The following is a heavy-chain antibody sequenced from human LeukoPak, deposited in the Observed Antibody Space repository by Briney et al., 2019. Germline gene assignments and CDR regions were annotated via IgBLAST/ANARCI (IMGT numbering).Heavy chain of an antibody. CDR2: IKQGGGEK. Sequence: GGSLRLSCAASGFTLSSYWMSWVRQAPGKGLEWVANIKQGGGEKYYVDSVKGRFTISRDNAKNSLFLQMNSLRAEDTAVYYCARGSRYCSSTSCYTFDSWGQGTLVTVSS. J-gene: IGHJ4*02. CDR3: ARGSRYCSSTSCYTFDS. CDR1: GFTLSSYW. D-gene: IGHD2-2*02. V-gene: IGHV3-7*01.